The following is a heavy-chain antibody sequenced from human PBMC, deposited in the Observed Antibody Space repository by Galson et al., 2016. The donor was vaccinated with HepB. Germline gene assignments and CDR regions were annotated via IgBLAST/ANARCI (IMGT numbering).Heavy chain of an antibody. Sequence: SLRLSCAASGFTFSSYVMFWVRQAPGKGLEWVAVVRYDGSKEFYADSVKGRFTISRDNTKNTLFLQMNSLRAEDTAVYYCARDLSAYALDYWGQGTLVTVSS. CDR2: VRYDGSKE. CDR3: ARDLSAYALDY. CDR1: GFTFSSYV. D-gene: IGHD5-12*01. V-gene: IGHV3-33*01. J-gene: IGHJ4*02.